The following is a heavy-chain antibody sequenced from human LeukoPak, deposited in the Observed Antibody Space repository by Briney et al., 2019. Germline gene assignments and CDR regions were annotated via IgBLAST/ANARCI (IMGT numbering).Heavy chain of an antibody. CDR3: ASRDSNGYHYQFDY. CDR2: INFSGGAT. V-gene: IGHV1-46*01. Sequence: ASVKVSCKAFGYTVTSYYIFWVRQAPGQXXXXMGIINFSGGATTSAQKFQGRVTITRDTSTRTVYMELNSLRSDDTAVYYCASRDSNGYHYQFDYWGQGTLVTVSS. J-gene: IGHJ4*02. CDR1: GYTVTSYY. D-gene: IGHD3-22*01.